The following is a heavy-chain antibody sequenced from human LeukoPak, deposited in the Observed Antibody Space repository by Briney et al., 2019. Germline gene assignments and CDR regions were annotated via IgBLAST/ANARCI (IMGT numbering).Heavy chain of an antibody. Sequence: GESLKISCKGSGSSFTNYWIGWVRQMPGKGLEWMGIIYPGDSDTRYSPSFQGQVTISVDKSVNTAYLHWSSLKASDTAMYYCARLGDLYGDYGIHDYWGQGTLVTVSS. CDR2: IYPGDSDT. D-gene: IGHD4-17*01. J-gene: IGHJ4*02. CDR3: ARLGDLYGDYGIHDY. CDR1: GSSFTNYW. V-gene: IGHV5-51*01.